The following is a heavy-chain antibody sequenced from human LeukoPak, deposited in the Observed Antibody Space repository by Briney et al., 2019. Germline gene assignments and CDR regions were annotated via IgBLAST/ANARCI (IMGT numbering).Heavy chain of an antibody. Sequence: GGSLRLSCAASGFTYSHHGTHWVRQAPGKGLEWVAVIWSDGTEKYYADSVKGRFTISRDNSKNTLYLEMNSLRGEDTAVYYCAKDAERGFDYSNSLEYWGLGTLVSVSS. J-gene: IGHJ4*02. CDR2: IWSDGTEK. CDR3: AKDAERGFDYSNSLEY. CDR1: GFTYSHHG. D-gene: IGHD4-11*01. V-gene: IGHV3-33*03.